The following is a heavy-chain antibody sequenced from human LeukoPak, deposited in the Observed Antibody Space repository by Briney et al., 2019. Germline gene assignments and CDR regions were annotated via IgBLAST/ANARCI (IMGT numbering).Heavy chain of an antibody. CDR1: EYTFSSYY. CDR2: INPSGGSI. V-gene: IGHV1-46*01. D-gene: IGHD1-26*01. Sequence: ASVKVSCKASEYTFSSYYMHWVRQAPGQGLEWMGIINPSGGSIKYAQNFQGRVTMTRDMSTSTVYVELNSLISEDTAVYYCARRGKVGSDAFDIWGQGTMVTVSS. CDR3: ARRGKVGSDAFDI. J-gene: IGHJ3*02.